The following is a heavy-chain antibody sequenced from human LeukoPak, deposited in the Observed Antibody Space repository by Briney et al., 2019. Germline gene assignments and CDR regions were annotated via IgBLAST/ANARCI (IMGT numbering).Heavy chain of an antibody. J-gene: IGHJ4*02. CDR1: GFTFSSYW. V-gene: IGHV3-7*01. Sequence: GGSLRLSCAASGFTFSSYWMSWVRQAPGKGLEWVANIKQDGSEKYYVDSVKGRFTISRDNAKNSLYLQMNSLRAEDTAVYYCARDPRGYCSSTSCYEAFFDYWGQGTLVTVSS. D-gene: IGHD2-2*01. CDR3: ARDPRGYCSSTSCYEAFFDY. CDR2: IKQDGSEK.